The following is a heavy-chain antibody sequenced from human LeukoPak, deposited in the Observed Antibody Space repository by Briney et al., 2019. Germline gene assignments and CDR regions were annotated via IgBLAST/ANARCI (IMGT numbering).Heavy chain of an antibody. J-gene: IGHJ4*02. CDR1: GYSFNSYW. D-gene: IGHD6-13*01. V-gene: IGHV5-51*01. CDR2: IYPGDSDT. Sequence: GESLKISCKASGYSFNSYWIAWVRQLPGKGLEWLGIIYPGDSDTRYSPSFQGQVTISADKSISTAYLQWSSLKASDIAMYYCARSIAGDGRGYFDYWGQGTLVTVSS. CDR3: ARSIAGDGRGYFDY.